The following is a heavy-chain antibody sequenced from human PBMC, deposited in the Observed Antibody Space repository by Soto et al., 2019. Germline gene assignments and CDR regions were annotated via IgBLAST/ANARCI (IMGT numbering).Heavy chain of an antibody. J-gene: IGHJ4*02. Sequence: QLQLQESGPGLVKPSETLSLTCTVSGGSISSSSYYWGWIRQPPGKGLEWIGSIYYSGSTYYNPSLKSRVTISVATSKNQFSLELKSVTAADTAVYYCASFSLGYCSGGTCYYWGQGTLVTVSS. CDR1: GGSISSSSYY. D-gene: IGHD2-15*01. V-gene: IGHV4-39*01. CDR2: IYYSGST. CDR3: ASFSLGYCSGGTCYY.